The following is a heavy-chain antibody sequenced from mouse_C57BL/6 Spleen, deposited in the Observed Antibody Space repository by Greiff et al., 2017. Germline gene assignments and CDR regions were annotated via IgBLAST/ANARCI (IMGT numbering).Heavy chain of an antibody. D-gene: IGHD1-1*01. Sequence: EVMLVESGGGLVKPGGSLKLSCAASGFTFSSYAMSWVRQTPEKRLEWVATISDGGSYTYYPDNVKGRFTISRDNAKNNLYLQIGQMKSEDTAMYYCARDSLFFYTTIVATGYFDVWGTGTTVTVSS. V-gene: IGHV5-4*03. CDR1: GFTFSSYA. CDR2: ISDGGSYT. CDR3: ARDSLFFYTTIVATGYFDV. J-gene: IGHJ1*03.